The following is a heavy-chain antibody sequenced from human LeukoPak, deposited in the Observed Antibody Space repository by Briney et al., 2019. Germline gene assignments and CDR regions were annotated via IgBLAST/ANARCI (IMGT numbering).Heavy chain of an antibody. V-gene: IGHV3-30-3*01. J-gene: IGHJ4*02. D-gene: IGHD6-13*01. Sequence: QPGGSLRLSCAASGFTFSSYAMHWVRQAPGKGLEWVAVISYDGSNKYYADSVKGRFTISRDNSKNTLYLQMNSLRAEDTAVYYCAKDHEYSSSWYGLIDYWGQGTLVTVSS. CDR2: ISYDGSNK. CDR1: GFTFSSYA. CDR3: AKDHEYSSSWYGLIDY.